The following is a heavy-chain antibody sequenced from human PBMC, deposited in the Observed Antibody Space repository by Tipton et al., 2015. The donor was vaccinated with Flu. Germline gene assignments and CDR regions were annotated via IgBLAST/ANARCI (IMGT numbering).Heavy chain of an antibody. V-gene: IGHV3-43*01. CDR1: GFTFDEYT. CDR3: VRAIAAAGSR. Sequence: GSLRLSCAASGFTFDEYTMHWVRQAPGKGLEWVSLIGPGADSADYADSVKGRFTISRDDAKNSLYLQMNSLRVEDTAVYYCVRAIAAAGSRWGQGTLVTVSS. J-gene: IGHJ4*02. CDR2: IGPGADSA. D-gene: IGHD6-13*01.